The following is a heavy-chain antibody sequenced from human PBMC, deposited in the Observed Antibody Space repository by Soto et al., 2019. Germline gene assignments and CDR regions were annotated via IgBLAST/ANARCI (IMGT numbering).Heavy chain of an antibody. CDR3: ARDGLGYCSSTSCYSFDY. J-gene: IGHJ4*02. CDR2: IWYDGSNK. D-gene: IGHD2-2*01. CDR1: GFTFSSYG. V-gene: IGHV3-33*01. Sequence: GGSLRLSCAASGFTFSSYGMHWVRQAPGKGLEWVAVIWYDGSNKYYADSVKGRFTISRDNSKNTLYLQMNSLRAEDTAVYYCARDGLGYCSSTSCYSFDYWGQGTLVTVSS.